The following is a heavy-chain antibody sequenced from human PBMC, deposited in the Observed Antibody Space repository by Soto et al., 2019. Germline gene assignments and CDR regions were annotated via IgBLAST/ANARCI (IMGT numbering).Heavy chain of an antibody. D-gene: IGHD3-10*01. J-gene: IGHJ6*02. CDR1: GYTFTGYY. CDR3: ARDQDRITMVRGVTYGMAV. CDR2: INPNSGGT. V-gene: IGHV1-2*04. Sequence: ASVKVSCKASGYTFTGYYMHWVRQAPGQGLEWMGWINPNSGGTNYAQKFQGWVTMTRDTSISTAYMELSRLRSDDTAVYYCARDQDRITMVRGVTYGMAVWGQGTTVTVSS.